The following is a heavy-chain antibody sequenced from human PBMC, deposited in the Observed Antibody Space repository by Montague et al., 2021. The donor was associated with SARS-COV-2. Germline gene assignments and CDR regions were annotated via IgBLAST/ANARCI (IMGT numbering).Heavy chain of an antibody. CDR3: ARDVRYYYDQ. CDR2: IYYSGGI. D-gene: IGHD3-10*01. J-gene: IGHJ4*02. Sequence: SETLSLTCTVSGGSMSDHYWAWIRQPPGKGLEWLAYIYYSGGIXSXASLKSRVSMSVDTSKNLFSLKLTSVTAADTAVYYCARDVRYYYDQWGQGILVTVSS. CDR1: GGSMSDHY. V-gene: IGHV4-59*11.